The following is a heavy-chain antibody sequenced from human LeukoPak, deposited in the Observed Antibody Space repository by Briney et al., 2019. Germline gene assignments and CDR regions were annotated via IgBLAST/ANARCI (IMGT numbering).Heavy chain of an antibody. CDR3: ARGRDLPAFDI. D-gene: IGHD3-10*01. CDR1: GFIFSTYG. Sequence: GGSLRLSCAASGFIFSTYGIHWVRQAPGKGLEWVAVIWHDGTNKHYADSVKGRFTISRDNSKNTLYLQTDSLRVEDTAVYYCARGRDLPAFDIWGQGTLVTVSS. V-gene: IGHV3-33*01. CDR2: IWHDGTNK. J-gene: IGHJ3*02.